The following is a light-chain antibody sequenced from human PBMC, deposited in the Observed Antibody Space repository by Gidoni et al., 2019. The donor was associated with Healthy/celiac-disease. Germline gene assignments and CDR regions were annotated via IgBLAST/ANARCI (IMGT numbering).Light chain of an antibody. CDR1: PSVSSY. V-gene: IGKV3-11*01. CDR2: DAS. CDR3: QQRSNWPPKLT. J-gene: IGKJ4*01. Sequence: EIVLTQSPATLSLSPGERATRSCRASPSVSSYLAWYQQKPGQAPRLLIYDASNRATGIPARFSGSGSGTDFTLTISSLEPEDFAVYYCQQRSNWPPKLTFGGGTKVEIK.